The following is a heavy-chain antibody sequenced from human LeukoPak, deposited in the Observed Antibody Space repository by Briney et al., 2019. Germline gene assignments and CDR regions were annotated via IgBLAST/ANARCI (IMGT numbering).Heavy chain of an antibody. V-gene: IGHV3-66*02. CDR3: VRDRFTGARNWYFDL. D-gene: IGHD7-27*01. J-gene: IGHJ2*01. CDR1: GFTVSSNY. Sequence: GGSLRLSCAASGFTVSSNYMNWVRQAPGKGPEWVSVFYSGGDTYYADSVKGRFTISRDNSKNTLYLQMTSLRAEDTAVYYCVRDRFTGARNWYFDLWGRGTLVTVSS. CDR2: FYSGGDT.